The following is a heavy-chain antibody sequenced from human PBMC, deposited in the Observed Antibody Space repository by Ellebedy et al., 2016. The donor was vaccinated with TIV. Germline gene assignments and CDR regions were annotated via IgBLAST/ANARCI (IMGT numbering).Heavy chain of an antibody. D-gene: IGHD3-10*01. Sequence: GESLKISXAVSGSTFSDSGIHWVRQASGKGLEWVGRMRSKANSYATAYAASVKGRFTISRDDSKNTAYLQMNSLKIEDAAVYYCAAPRRDYNDTKDFDLWGRGTLVTVSS. J-gene: IGHJ2*01. CDR2: MRSKANSYAT. V-gene: IGHV3-73*01. CDR1: GSTFSDSG. CDR3: AAPRRDYNDTKDFDL.